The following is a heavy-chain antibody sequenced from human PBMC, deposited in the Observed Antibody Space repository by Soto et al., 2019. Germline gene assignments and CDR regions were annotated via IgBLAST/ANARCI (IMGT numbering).Heavy chain of an antibody. CDR2: ISGGGGVT. V-gene: IGHV3-23*01. CDR3: AKVKTASGSES. Sequence: EVQLLESGGGVVQPGGSLRLSCAASGFTFSSHAMNWVRQTPGKGLEWVSLISGGGGVTYYSDSVKGRFTISRDNSKSTLYLQMNSLRAEDTALYYCAKVKTASGSESWSQGTLVTVSS. J-gene: IGHJ5*02. CDR1: GFTFSSHA. D-gene: IGHD6-13*01.